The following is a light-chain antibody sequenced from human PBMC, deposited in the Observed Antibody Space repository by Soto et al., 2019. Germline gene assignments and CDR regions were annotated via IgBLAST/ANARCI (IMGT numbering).Light chain of an antibody. CDR2: GAS. J-gene: IGKJ1*01. Sequence: AYTQSPFTLSLSPGERSLPPWEGATLSCRASQSVSSSYLAWYQQKPGQAPRLLIYGASSRATGIPDRFSGSGSGTDFTLTISRLEPEDFAVYYCQQYGSSQWTFGQGTKVDIK. CDR1: QSVSSSY. CDR3: QQYGSSQWT. V-gene: IGKV3-20*01.